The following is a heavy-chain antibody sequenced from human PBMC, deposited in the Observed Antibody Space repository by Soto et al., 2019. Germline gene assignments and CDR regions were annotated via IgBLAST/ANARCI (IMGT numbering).Heavy chain of an antibody. J-gene: IGHJ4*02. CDR3: ARESYYDFWSGDYAFTDKEYYFDY. CDR2: INAGNGNT. V-gene: IGHV1-3*01. D-gene: IGHD3-3*01. Sequence: ASVKVSCKASGYTFTSYAMHWVRQAPGQRLEWMGWINAGNGNTKYSQKFQGRVTITRDTSASTAYMELSSLRSEDTAVYYCARESYYDFWSGDYAFTDKEYYFDYWGQGTLVTVAS. CDR1: GYTFTSYA.